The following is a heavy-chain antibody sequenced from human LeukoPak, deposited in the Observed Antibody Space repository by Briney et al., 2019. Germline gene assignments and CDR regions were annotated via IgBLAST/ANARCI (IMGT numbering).Heavy chain of an antibody. CDR2: IRYDGSNK. CDR3: AKAGGSSFDY. D-gene: IGHD1-26*01. J-gene: IGHJ4*02. Sequence: GGSLRLSCAASGFAFSSYGMHWVRQAPGKGLEWVAFIRYDGSNKYYADSVRGRFSISRDNFKNTVHLQMNSLRAEDTALYYCAKAGGSSFDYWGQGTLVTVSS. V-gene: IGHV3-30*02. CDR1: GFAFSSYG.